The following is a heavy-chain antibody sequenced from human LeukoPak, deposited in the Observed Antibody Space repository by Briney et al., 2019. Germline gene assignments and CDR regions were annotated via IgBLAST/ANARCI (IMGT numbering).Heavy chain of an antibody. CDR2: VTGGATDT. D-gene: IGHD4-23*01. CDR3: ARRAHSFADYGGNSDYFDN. Sequence: PGGSLRLSCAASGFIFSGYAMTWVRQAPGRGLEWVSTVTGGATDTYYADSVRGRFTISRDSSKNSLYLQMNSLRAEDTAIYYCARRAHSFADYGGNSDYFDNWGQGTLVTVSS. V-gene: IGHV3-23*01. J-gene: IGHJ4*02. CDR1: GFIFSGYA.